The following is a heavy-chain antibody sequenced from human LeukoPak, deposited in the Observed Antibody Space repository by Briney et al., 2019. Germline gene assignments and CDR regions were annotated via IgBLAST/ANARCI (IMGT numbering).Heavy chain of an antibody. CDR1: GFTFTSYG. J-gene: IGHJ4*02. V-gene: IGHV3-23*01. CDR2: ISGSGGTT. CDR3: AKERGYSSGWSFDY. D-gene: IGHD6-19*01. Sequence: GGSLRLSCAVSGFTFTSYGMTWVRQAPGKGLEWVAAISGSGGTTYYADSVKGRFTISRDNSKNTLYLQMSSLRAEDTAVYYCAKERGYSSGWSFDYWGQGTLVTVSS.